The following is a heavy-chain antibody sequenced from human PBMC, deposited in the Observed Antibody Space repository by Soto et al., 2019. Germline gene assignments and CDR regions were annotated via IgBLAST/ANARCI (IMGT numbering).Heavy chain of an antibody. D-gene: IGHD3-9*01. V-gene: IGHV1-18*01. CDR1: GYTFTSYG. J-gene: IGHJ6*02. CDR2: ISAYNGNT. Sequence: ASVKVSCKASGYTFTSYGISWVRQAPGQGLEWMGWISAYNGNTNYAQKLQGRVTMTTDTSTSTAYMELRSLRSDDTAVYYCARNYDILTGYEPRYYYYGMDVWGQGTTVTVSS. CDR3: ARNYDILTGYEPRYYYYGMDV.